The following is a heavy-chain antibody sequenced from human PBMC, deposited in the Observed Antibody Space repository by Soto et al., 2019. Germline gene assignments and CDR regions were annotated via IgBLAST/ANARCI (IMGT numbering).Heavy chain of an antibody. D-gene: IGHD3-10*01. CDR1: GFTFSNHW. Sequence: EVQLVESGGGLVQPGGSLRLSCAASGFTFSNHWMHWVRQAPGKGLVWVSRINSDGSSTSYADSVKGRFTISRDNARNTLYVQMNSLRAEDTAVYYCARPWGSGTHNWFDPWGQGTLVTVSS. V-gene: IGHV3-74*01. J-gene: IGHJ5*02. CDR2: INSDGSST. CDR3: ARPWGSGTHNWFDP.